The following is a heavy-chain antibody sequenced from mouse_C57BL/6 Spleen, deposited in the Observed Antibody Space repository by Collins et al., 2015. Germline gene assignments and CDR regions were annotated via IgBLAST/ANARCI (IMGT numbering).Heavy chain of an antibody. J-gene: IGHJ4*01. CDR3: ARNGGVDY. D-gene: IGHD1-2*01. CDR2: ILPGSGGT. CDR1: GYTFTGYW. Sequence: QVQLQQSGAELMKPGASVKLSCKATGYTFTGYWIEWVKQRPGHGLEWIGEILPGSGGTKYNEKFKGKATFTADTASNTAYMQLSSLTIEDSVIYYCARNGGVDYWGQGTSVTVSS. V-gene: IGHV1-9*01.